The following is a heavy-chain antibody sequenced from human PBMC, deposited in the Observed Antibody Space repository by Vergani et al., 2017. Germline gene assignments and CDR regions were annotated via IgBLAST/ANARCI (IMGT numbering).Heavy chain of an antibody. CDR2: IYYSGST. CDR1: GGSISSGGYY. CDR3: ARIRGCGELLCRDFDL. Sequence: QVQLQESGPGLVKPSQTLSLTCTVSGGSISSGGYYWSWIRQHPGKGLEWIGYIYYSGSTYYNPSLKSRVTISVDTSKNQFSLKLSSVTAADTAVYYCARIRGCGELLCRDFDLWGRGTLVTVSS. D-gene: IGHD3-10*01. V-gene: IGHV4-31*03. J-gene: IGHJ2*01.